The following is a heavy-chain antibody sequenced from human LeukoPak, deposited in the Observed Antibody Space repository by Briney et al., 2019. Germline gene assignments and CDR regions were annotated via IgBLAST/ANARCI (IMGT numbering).Heavy chain of an antibody. CDR2: ISPYNSNT. CDR3: ARTFYYGSGRARYMDV. CDR1: GYTFTTYG. J-gene: IGHJ6*03. D-gene: IGHD3-10*01. V-gene: IGHV1-18*01. Sequence: ASVKVSCKASGYTFTTYGISWMRQAPGQSLEWMGWISPYNSNTKYAQKLQGRVTMTTDTSTNTAYMEVRSLRSDDTAVYYCARTFYYGSGRARYMDVWGKGTTVTVSS.